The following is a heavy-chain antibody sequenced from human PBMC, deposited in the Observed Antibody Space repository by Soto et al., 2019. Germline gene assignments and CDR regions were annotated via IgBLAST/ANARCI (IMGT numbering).Heavy chain of an antibody. V-gene: IGHV1-69*12. Sequence: QVQLVQSGAEVKKPGSSVKVSCKASGGTFSSYAISWVRQAPGQGLEWMGGIIPIFGTANYAQKFQGRVTITADESTSTAYMELSSLRSEDTAVYYCARGGYCSSTSCYEGDYYYYGMDVWGQGTTVTVSS. CDR2: IIPIFGTA. J-gene: IGHJ6*02. CDR1: GGTFSSYA. CDR3: ARGGYCSSTSCYEGDYYYYGMDV. D-gene: IGHD2-2*01.